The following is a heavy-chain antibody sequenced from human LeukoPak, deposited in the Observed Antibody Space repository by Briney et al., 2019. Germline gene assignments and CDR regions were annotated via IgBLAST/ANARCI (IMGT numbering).Heavy chain of an antibody. Sequence: GGSLRLFCAASGFIFSSHAMIGVRQAPGKGLVWVSANSCSGGSTYYADSEKGRFIISRVKSKNLLYLQINSRRAEDSAVYYCAKLVGVVRSNFDYWGKGTLVTVSS. J-gene: IGHJ4*02. D-gene: IGHD2-15*01. CDR2: NSCSGGST. CDR3: AKLVGVVRSNFDY. CDR1: GFIFSSHA. V-gene: IGHV3-23*01.